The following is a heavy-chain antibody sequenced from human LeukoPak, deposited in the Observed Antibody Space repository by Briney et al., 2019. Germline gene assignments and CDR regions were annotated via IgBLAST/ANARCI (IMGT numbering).Heavy chain of an antibody. CDR2: IYYSGST. Sequence: PSETLSLTCTVSGGSISSGGYYLSWIRQHPGKGLEWIVYIYYSGSTYYNPSLKSRVTISVDTSKNQFSLKLSSVTAADTAVYYCARAAGYCSSTSCSPWVSFYYYYGMDVWGQGTTVTVSS. CDR1: GGSISSGGYY. CDR3: ARAAGYCSSTSCSPWVSFYYYYGMDV. V-gene: IGHV4-31*03. J-gene: IGHJ6*02. D-gene: IGHD2-2*01.